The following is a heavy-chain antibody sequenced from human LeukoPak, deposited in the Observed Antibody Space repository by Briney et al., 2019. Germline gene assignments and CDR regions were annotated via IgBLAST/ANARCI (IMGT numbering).Heavy chain of an antibody. J-gene: IGHJ4*02. V-gene: IGHV3-30*02. D-gene: IGHD2-2*01. CDR1: GFTFSSYG. CDR2: IRYDGSNK. Sequence: PGGSLRLSCAASGFTFSSYGMRWVRQAPGKGLEWVAFIRYDGSNKYYADSVKGRFTISRDNSKNTLYLQMNSLRAEDTAVSYRANQNYCSSTSCPFDYWGQGTLVTVSP. CDR3: ANQNYCSSTSCPFDY.